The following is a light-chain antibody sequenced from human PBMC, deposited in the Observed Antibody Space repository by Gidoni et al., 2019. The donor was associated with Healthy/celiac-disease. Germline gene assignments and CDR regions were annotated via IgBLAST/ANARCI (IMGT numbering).Light chain of an antibody. CDR2: AAS. Sequence: AIRMTQSPSSFSASTGDRVTITCRASQGISSSLAWYQQKPGKDPKLLIYAASTLQSGVPSRFSGSGSGTEFTLTISCLQSEDFATYYCQQYYSYPLTFGGGTKVEIK. V-gene: IGKV1-8*01. CDR1: QGISSS. J-gene: IGKJ4*01. CDR3: QQYYSYPLT.